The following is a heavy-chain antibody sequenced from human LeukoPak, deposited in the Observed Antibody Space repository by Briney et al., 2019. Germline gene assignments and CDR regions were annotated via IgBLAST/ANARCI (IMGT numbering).Heavy chain of an antibody. D-gene: IGHD3-10*01. J-gene: IGHJ6*03. Sequence: GGSLRLSCAASGFTFSSCAMNWVRQAPGKGLEWVSLISGSGDSTYYPHSVKGRFTISRDNSKNTLYLQMNSLRAEDTAVYYCARVYYGSGSLHYYYYYMDVWGKGTTVTISS. CDR1: GFTFSSCA. CDR3: ARVYYGSGSLHYYYYYMDV. CDR2: ISGSGDST. V-gene: IGHV3-23*01.